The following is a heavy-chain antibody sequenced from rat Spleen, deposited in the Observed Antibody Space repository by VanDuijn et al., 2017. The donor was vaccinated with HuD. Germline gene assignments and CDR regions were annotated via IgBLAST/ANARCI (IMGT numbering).Heavy chain of an antibody. Sequence: EVQLVESGGGLVQPGRSLKLSCAASGFTFSNFYMAWVRQAPKKGLEWVATISSSGSSTYYRDSVKGRFTISRDNAKSTLYLQMDSLRSEDTATYYCTTVAIAAGFDYWGQGVMVTVSS. CDR3: TTVAIAAGFDY. D-gene: IGHD1-2*01. J-gene: IGHJ2*01. V-gene: IGHV5-27*01. CDR1: GFTFSNFY. CDR2: ISSSGSST.